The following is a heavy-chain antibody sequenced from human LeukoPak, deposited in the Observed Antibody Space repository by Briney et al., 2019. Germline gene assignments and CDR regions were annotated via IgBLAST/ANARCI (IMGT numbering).Heavy chain of an antibody. J-gene: IGHJ3*02. V-gene: IGHV3-30*18. CDR3: AKDSPLGAFDI. CDR2: ISYDGSNK. CDR1: GFTFSSYG. Sequence: PGGSLRLSCAASGFTFSSYGMHWVRQAPGKGLEWVAVISYDGSNKYYADSVKGRSTISRDNSKNTLYLQMNSLRAEDTAVYYCAKDSPLGAFDIWGQGTMVTVSS.